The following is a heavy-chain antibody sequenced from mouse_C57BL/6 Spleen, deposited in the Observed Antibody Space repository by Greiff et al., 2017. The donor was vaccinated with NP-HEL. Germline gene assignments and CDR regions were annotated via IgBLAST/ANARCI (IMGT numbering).Heavy chain of an antibody. CDR1: GFTFSDYG. D-gene: IGHD1-1*01. CDR2: ISSGSSTI. V-gene: IGHV5-17*01. Sequence: EVKVVESGGGLVKPGGSLKLSCAASGFTFSDYGMHWVRQAPEKELEWVAYISSGSSTIYYADTVKGRFTISRDNAKNTLFLQMTSLRSEDTAMYYCARTGSTPFDYWGQGTTLTVSS. J-gene: IGHJ2*01. CDR3: ARTGSTPFDY.